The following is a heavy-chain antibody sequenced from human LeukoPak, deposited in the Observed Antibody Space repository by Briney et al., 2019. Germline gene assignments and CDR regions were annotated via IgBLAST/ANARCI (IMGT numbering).Heavy chain of an antibody. Sequence: GGSLRLSCRVSGFRFGAYAMTWVRQPPGKGLEWVSTISGSGSNTYYADSVKGRFTISRDNSETTLYLQMNSLRAEDTAVYYCARDKAGYSSSWYPRHYGMDVWGQGTTVTVSS. J-gene: IGHJ6*02. V-gene: IGHV3-23*01. CDR2: ISGSGSNT. D-gene: IGHD6-13*01. CDR1: GFRFGAYA. CDR3: ARDKAGYSSSWYPRHYGMDV.